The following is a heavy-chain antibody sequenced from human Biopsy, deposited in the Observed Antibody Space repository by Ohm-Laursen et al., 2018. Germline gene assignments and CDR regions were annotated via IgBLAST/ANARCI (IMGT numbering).Heavy chain of an antibody. CDR2: IYYSGST. V-gene: IGHV4-59*01. CDR1: GGSISSDY. J-gene: IGHJ6*02. Sequence: TLSLTCAVSGGSISSDYWSWIRQTPGKGLEWIGYIYYSGSTNYNPSLKSRVTISVDTSKTQFPLRLNSGTAADTAVYYCARATNSTGWPYYYFYGMDVWGQGTTVTVSS. D-gene: IGHD2/OR15-2a*01. CDR3: ARATNSTGWPYYYFYGMDV.